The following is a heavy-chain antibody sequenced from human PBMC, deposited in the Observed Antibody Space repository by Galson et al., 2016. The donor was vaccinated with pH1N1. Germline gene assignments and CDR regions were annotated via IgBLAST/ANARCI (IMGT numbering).Heavy chain of an antibody. CDR2: ISSSGSTI. Sequence: LRLSCAASGFTFSDYYMSWIRQAPGKGLEWVSYISSSGSTISYADSVKGRFTISRDNAKNSLYLQLNSLRAKDTAVYYCARDFRSRYCSGGSCYYYYYGMDVWGQGTTVTVSS. J-gene: IGHJ6*02. D-gene: IGHD2-15*01. CDR1: GFTFSDYY. CDR3: ARDFRSRYCSGGSCYYYYYGMDV. V-gene: IGHV3-11*04.